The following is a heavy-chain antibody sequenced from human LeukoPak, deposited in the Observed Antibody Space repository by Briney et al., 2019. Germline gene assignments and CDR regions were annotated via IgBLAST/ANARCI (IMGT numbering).Heavy chain of an antibody. Sequence: PGGSLRLSCAASGFTVSDNYMSWVRQAPGKGLEWVANIDQDGSDKNYVGSVKGRFTISRDDAKNSLFLQMNSLRAEDTAVYYCARESTEDRPGSWGQGTLVTVSS. D-gene: IGHD5/OR15-5a*01. CDR1: GFTVSDNY. CDR2: IDQDGSDK. J-gene: IGHJ5*02. V-gene: IGHV3-7*01. CDR3: ARESTEDRPGS.